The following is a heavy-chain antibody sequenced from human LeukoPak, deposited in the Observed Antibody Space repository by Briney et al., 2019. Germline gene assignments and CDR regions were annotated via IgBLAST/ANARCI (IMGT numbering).Heavy chain of an antibody. CDR3: ARVWDKADY. D-gene: IGHD1-26*01. Sequence: PGGSLRLSCAASGFTFSSYWMNWVRQAPGKGLVWVSRINGDASSISYADSVKGRFTISRDNAKNTLYLQMNSLRVEDTAVYYCARVWDKADYWGQGTLVTVSS. CDR1: GFTFSSYW. V-gene: IGHV3-74*01. J-gene: IGHJ4*02. CDR2: INGDASSI.